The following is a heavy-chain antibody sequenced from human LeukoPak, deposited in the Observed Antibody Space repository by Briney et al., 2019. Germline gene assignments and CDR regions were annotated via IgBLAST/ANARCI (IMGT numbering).Heavy chain of an antibody. D-gene: IGHD6-13*01. Sequence: GRSLRLSCAASGFTFGSYAMHWVRQAPGKGLEWVAVISYDGSNKYYADSVKGRFTISRDSSKNTLYLQMNSLRAEDTAVYYCARDVNGIRSGGSSWNNWFDPWGQGTLVTVSS. J-gene: IGHJ5*02. CDR2: ISYDGSNK. V-gene: IGHV3-30*14. CDR1: GFTFGSYA. CDR3: ARDVNGIRSGGSSWNNWFDP.